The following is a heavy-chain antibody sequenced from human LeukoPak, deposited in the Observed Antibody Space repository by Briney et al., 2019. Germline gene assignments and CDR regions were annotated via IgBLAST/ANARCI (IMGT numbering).Heavy chain of an antibody. D-gene: IGHD2-2*01. CDR2: INHSGST. Sequence: SETLSLTCAVYGGSFSGYYWSWIRQPPGKGLEWIGEINHSGSTNYNPSLKSRVTISVDTSKNQFSLKLSSVTAADTAVYYCATAVPADYWGQGTLVTVSS. CDR1: GGSFSGYY. J-gene: IGHJ4*02. CDR3: ATAVPADY. V-gene: IGHV4-34*01.